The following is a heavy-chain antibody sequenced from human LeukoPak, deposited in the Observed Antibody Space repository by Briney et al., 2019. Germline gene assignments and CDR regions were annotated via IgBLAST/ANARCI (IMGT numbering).Heavy chain of an antibody. CDR3: ASVGGINDY. V-gene: IGHV3-21*01. CDR2: ISSSSSYI. D-gene: IGHD4-23*01. J-gene: IGHJ4*02. CDR1: GFTFSSYS. Sequence: GGSLRLSCAASGFTFSSYSMNWVRQAPGKGLEWVSSISSSSSYIYHADSVKGRFTISRDNAKNSLYLQMNSLRAEDTAVYYCASVGGINDYWGQGTLVTVSS.